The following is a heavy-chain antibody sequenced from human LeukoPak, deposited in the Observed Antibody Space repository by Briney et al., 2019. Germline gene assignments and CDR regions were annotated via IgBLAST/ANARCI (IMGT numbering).Heavy chain of an antibody. D-gene: IGHD3-3*01. CDR2: IYYSGST. CDR3: ASSGVAINWFDP. J-gene: IGHJ5*02. V-gene: IGHV4-39*07. CDR1: GGSISSSSYY. Sequence: PSETLSLTCTVSGGSISSSSYYWGWIRQPPGKGLEWIGSIYYSGSTYYNPSLKSRVTISVDTSKNQFSLKLSSVTAADTAVYYCASSGVAINWFDPWGQGTLVTVSS.